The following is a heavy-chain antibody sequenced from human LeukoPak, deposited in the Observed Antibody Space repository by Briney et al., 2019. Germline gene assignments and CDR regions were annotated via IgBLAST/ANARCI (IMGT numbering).Heavy chain of an antibody. CDR2: INSDGSEG. V-gene: IGHV3-7*03. Sequence: QAGGSLRLSCEVSGFTFSSYWMHWVRQAPGKGLEWVASINSDGSEGYYADVVKGRFTISRDNAKNSLYLQINSLRAEDTAVYYCARSSYSSSSSVWGQGTMVTVSS. D-gene: IGHD6-6*01. CDR1: GFTFSSYW. J-gene: IGHJ3*01. CDR3: ARSSYSSSSSV.